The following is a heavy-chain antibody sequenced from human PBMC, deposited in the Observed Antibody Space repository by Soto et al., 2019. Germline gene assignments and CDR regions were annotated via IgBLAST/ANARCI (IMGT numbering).Heavy chain of an antibody. CDR2: IIPIFGTA. CDR3: ARDKVTPRRGLFDP. Sequence: QVQLVQSGAEVKKPGSSVKVSCKASGGTFSSYAISWVRQAPGQGLEWVGGIIPIFGTANYAQKFQGRVTITADESTSTAYMELSSLRSEDTAVYYCARDKVTPRRGLFDPWGQGTLVTVSS. CDR1: GGTFSSYA. V-gene: IGHV1-69*01. J-gene: IGHJ5*02. D-gene: IGHD2-21*02.